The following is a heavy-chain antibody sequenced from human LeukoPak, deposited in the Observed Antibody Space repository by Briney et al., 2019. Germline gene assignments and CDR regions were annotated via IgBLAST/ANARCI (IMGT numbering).Heavy chain of an antibody. J-gene: IGHJ4*02. Sequence: SGGSLRLSCAASGFTFSSYAMSWVRQAPGKGLEWVSAISGSGGSTYYADSVKGRFTISRDNSKNTLYLQMNSLRAEDTAVYYCAKAGGYCGGDCWEQDYFDYWGQGTLVTVSS. CDR1: GFTFSSYA. CDR3: AKAGGYCGGDCWEQDYFDY. V-gene: IGHV3-23*01. D-gene: IGHD2-21*01. CDR2: ISGSGGST.